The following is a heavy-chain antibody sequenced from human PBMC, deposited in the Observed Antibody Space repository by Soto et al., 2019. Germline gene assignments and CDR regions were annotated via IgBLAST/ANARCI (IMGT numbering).Heavy chain of an antibody. D-gene: IGHD2-21*02. CDR2: TYYSGRT. CDR3: ESAPVVTGMFAP. Sequence: QVQLQESGPGLVKPSETLSLTCTVSGASVRGGSFYWTWIRQPPGQALEWIGYTYYSGRTNYSPHLKSRVTLSVDTSTKQVTLKVTSVTAAVTAVYYCESAPVVTGMFAPWGNGTLVTVSS. CDR1: GASVRGGSFY. V-gene: IGHV4-61*01. J-gene: IGHJ5*02.